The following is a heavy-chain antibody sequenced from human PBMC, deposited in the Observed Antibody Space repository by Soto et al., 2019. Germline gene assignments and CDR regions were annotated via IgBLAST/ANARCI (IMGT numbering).Heavy chain of an antibody. V-gene: IGHV4-31*03. D-gene: IGHD2-15*01. CDR3: AWGYCSGGSCSGGHYVDY. CDR2: IYYSGST. J-gene: IGHJ4*02. CDR1: GGSISSGGYY. Sequence: QVQLQESGPGLVKPSQTLSLTCTVSGGSISSGGYYWSWLRQHPGKGLEWIGYIYYSGSTYYNPSLKSRVTISVDTYKNQFSLNLSSVNAADTAVYYCAWGYCSGGSCSGGHYVDYWGQGTLVTVSS.